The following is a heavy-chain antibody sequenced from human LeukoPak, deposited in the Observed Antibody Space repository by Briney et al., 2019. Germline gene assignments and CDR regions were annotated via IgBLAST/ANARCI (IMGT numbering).Heavy chain of an antibody. CDR3: AVGPQDYFDY. CDR1: GGSVSSYY. Sequence: SETLSLTCTVSGGSVSSYYWGWIRQPPGKGLEWIAYISDIGSSNYNPSLKSPVNISLDTSKNQFSLKLSSVTAADTAVYYCAVGPQDYFDYWGQGTLVTVSS. J-gene: IGHJ4*02. CDR2: ISDIGSS. V-gene: IGHV4-59*02.